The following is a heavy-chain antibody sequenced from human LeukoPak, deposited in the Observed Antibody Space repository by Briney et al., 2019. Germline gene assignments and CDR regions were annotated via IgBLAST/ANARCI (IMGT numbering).Heavy chain of an antibody. CDR3: ARHAEYNSGWHFYLDH. J-gene: IGHJ4*02. Sequence: SETLSLTCTVSGVSTTNGIYYWAWIRQPPGKGLEWIGSVHSVGSTYYNLSLRSRVTMSIDTSKNQFSLQLNSVTAADTAVYYCARHAEYNSGWHFYLDHWGQGILVTVSS. D-gene: IGHD6-19*01. CDR1: GVSTTNGIYY. V-gene: IGHV4-39*01. CDR2: VHSVGST.